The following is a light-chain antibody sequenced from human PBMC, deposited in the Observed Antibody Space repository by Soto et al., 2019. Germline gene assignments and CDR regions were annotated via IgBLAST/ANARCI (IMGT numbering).Light chain of an antibody. J-gene: IGLJ3*02. V-gene: IGLV2-8*01. Sequence: QSAVTQPPSASGSPGQSVTISCTGTSSDVGGYNYVSWYQQHPGKAPKLIIYEVTKRPSGVPDRFSGSKSGNTASLTVSGLLAEDEADYYCSSHAGIINVVFGGGTKVTVL. CDR2: EVT. CDR1: SSDVGGYNY. CDR3: SSHAGIINVV.